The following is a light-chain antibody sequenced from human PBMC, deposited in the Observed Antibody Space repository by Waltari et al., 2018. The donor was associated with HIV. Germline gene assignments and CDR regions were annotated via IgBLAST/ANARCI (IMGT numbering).Light chain of an antibody. CDR2: YDD. CDR3: AAWDDILNAYV. V-gene: IGLV1-36*01. J-gene: IGLJ1*01. Sequence: QSVLTQPPSLSDSPRQRVTISCSGSSSHIGSHAVHWYQQLPGKAPKLLIYYDDMLPSGVSDRFSGSKSGSSASLAISGLQSEDEADYYCAAWDDILNAYVFGSGTKVTVL. CDR1: SSHIGSHA.